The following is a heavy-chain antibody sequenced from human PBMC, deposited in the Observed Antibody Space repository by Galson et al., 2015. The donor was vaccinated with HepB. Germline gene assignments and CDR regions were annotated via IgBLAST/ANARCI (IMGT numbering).Heavy chain of an antibody. J-gene: IGHJ4*02. CDR2: MNPNSGNT. CDR3: ARGRYCSSTSCYGTFDY. CDR1: GYTFTSYD. Sequence: SVKVSCKASGYTFTSYDINWVRQATGQGLEWMGWMNPNSGNTGYAQKFQGRVTMTRNSSISTAYMELSSLTSEDTAVYYCARGRYCSSTSCYGTFDYWGQGTLVTVSS. V-gene: IGHV1-8*01. D-gene: IGHD2-2*01.